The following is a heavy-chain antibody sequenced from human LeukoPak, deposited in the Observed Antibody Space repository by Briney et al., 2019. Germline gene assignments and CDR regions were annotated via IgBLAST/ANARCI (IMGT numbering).Heavy chain of an antibody. CDR2: IRSKANSYAT. CDR3: TRHLVGGSGWYNWFDP. V-gene: IGHV3-73*01. Sequence: GGSLRLSCAASGFTFSGSAMHWVRQASGKGLEWVGRIRSKANSYATAYAASVKGRFTISRDDSKNTAYLQMNSLKTEDTAVYYCTRHLVGGSGWYNWFDPWGQGTLVTVSS. D-gene: IGHD6-19*01. CDR1: GFTFSGSA. J-gene: IGHJ5*02.